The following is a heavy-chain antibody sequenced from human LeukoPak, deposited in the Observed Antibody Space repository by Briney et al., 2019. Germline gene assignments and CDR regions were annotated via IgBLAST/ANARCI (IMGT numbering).Heavy chain of an antibody. Sequence: ASVKVSCKASGYTFTSYGISWVRQAPGQGLEWMGWISAYNGNTNYAQKLQGRVTMTTDTSTSTAYMELRSLRSDDTAVYYCARGPDEYYYYYYMDVWGKGTTVTVSS. J-gene: IGHJ6*03. V-gene: IGHV1-18*01. CDR1: GYTFTSYG. CDR2: ISAYNGNT. CDR3: ARGPDEYYYYYYMDV.